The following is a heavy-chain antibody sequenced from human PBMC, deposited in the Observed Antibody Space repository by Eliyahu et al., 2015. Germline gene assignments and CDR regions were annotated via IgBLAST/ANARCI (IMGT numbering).Heavy chain of an antibody. J-gene: IGHJ3*02. CDR3: ANRYSGSYRGPYDAFDI. D-gene: IGHD1-26*01. V-gene: IGHV3-23*01. Sequence: EVQLLESGGGLVQPGGSLRLSCAASGFTFSSYAMSWVRQAPGKGLEWVSAISGSGGSTYYADSVKGRFTISRDNSKNTLYLQMNSLRAEDTAVYYCANRYSGSYRGPYDAFDIWGQGTMVTVSS. CDR1: GFTFSSYA. CDR2: ISGSGGST.